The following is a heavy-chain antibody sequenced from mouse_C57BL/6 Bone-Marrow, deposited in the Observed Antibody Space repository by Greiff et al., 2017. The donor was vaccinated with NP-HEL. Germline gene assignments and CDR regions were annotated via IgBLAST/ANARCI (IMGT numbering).Heavy chain of an antibody. J-gene: IGHJ1*03. CDR1: GFTFSSYG. Sequence: EVKLVESGGDLVKPGGSLKLSCAASGFTFSSYGMSWVRQTPVKRLEWVATISSGGSYTYYLDSVKGRFTISRDNAKNTLYLQMSSLKSEDTAMYYCATGGPYWYFDVWGTGTTVTVSS. V-gene: IGHV5-6*01. CDR3: ATGGPYWYFDV. D-gene: IGHD3-1*01. CDR2: ISSGGSYT.